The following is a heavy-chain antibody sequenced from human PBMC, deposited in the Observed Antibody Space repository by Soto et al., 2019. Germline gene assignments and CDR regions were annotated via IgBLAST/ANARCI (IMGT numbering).Heavy chain of an antibody. J-gene: IGHJ4*02. CDR3: ARQSYGGGYIDY. CDR1: GGSISSYY. CDR2: IYYSGST. V-gene: IGHV4-59*08. Sequence: SETLSLTCTVSGGSISSYYWSWIRQPPGKGLEWIGYIYYSGSTNYNPSLKSRVTISVDTSKNQFSLKLSFVTAADTAVYYCARQSYGGGYIDYWGQGTLVTVSS. D-gene: IGHD2-15*01.